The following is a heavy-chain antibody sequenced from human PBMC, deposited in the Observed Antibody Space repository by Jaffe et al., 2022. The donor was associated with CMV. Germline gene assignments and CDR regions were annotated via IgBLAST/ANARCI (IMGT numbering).Heavy chain of an antibody. D-gene: IGHD5-12*01. CDR3: AKDLLRRDGYRSFDY. J-gene: IGHJ4*02. V-gene: IGHV3-30*18. CDR1: GFTFSSYG. Sequence: QVQLVESGGGVVQPGRSLRLSCAASGFTFSSYGMHWVRQAPGKGLEWVAVISYDGSNKYYADSVKGRFTISRDNSKNTLYLQMNSLRAEDTAVYYCAKDLLRRDGYRSFDYWGQGTLVTVSS. CDR2: ISYDGSNK.